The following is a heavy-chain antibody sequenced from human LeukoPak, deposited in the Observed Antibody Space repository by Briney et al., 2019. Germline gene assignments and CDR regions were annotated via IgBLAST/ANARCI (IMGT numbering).Heavy chain of an antibody. J-gene: IGHJ4*02. CDR1: GFTFSSYA. D-gene: IGHD6-19*01. CDR3: AKVLSSGPETFDY. V-gene: IGHV3-23*01. Sequence: GGSLRLSCAASGFTFSSYAMSWVRQAPGKGLEWVSAISGNGGSTYYADSVKGRFTISRDNSKNTLYLQMNSLRAEDTAVYYCAKVLSSGPETFDYWGQGTLVTVSS. CDR2: ISGNGGST.